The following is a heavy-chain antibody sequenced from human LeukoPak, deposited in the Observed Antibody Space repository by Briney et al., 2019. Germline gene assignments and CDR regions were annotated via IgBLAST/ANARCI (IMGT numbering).Heavy chain of an antibody. Sequence: SETLSLTCTVSGGSISSGSYYWSWIRQPAGMGLEWIGRIYTSGSTNYNPSLKSRVTISVDTSKNQFSLKLSSVTAADTAVYYCAREYSSSWGTFDAFDIWGQGTMVTVSS. V-gene: IGHV4-61*02. D-gene: IGHD6-13*01. J-gene: IGHJ3*02. CDR1: GGSISSGSYY. CDR2: IYTSGST. CDR3: AREYSSSWGTFDAFDI.